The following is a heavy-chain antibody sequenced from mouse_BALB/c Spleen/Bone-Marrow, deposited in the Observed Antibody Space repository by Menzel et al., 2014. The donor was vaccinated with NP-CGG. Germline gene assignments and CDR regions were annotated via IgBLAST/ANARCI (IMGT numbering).Heavy chain of an antibody. D-gene: IGHD2-1*01. CDR3: VRGNYGNYVDYFDF. Sequence: DVQLVESGGGLVQPGGSLKLSCAASGFTFSNYGMSWVRQTPDKRLELVATINGNGGSTYYPDSVKGRFTISRDTAKNTLYLQMSSLKSEETAMYYCVRGNYGNYVDYFDFWGQGTTRTGSS. J-gene: IGHJ2*01. CDR2: INGNGGST. V-gene: IGHV5-6-3*01. CDR1: GFTFSNYG.